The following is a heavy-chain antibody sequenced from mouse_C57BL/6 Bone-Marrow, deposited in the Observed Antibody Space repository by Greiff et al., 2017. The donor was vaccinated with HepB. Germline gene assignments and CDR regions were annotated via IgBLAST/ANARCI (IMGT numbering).Heavy chain of an antibody. CDR2: ISYDGSN. CDR1: GYSITSGYY. CDR3: ARPSLYYGSSPYAMDY. J-gene: IGHJ4*01. V-gene: IGHV3-6*01. D-gene: IGHD1-1*01. Sequence: EVHLVESGPGLVKPSQSLSLTCSVTGYSITSGYYWNWIRQFPGNKLEWMGYISYDGSNNYNPSLKNRISITRDTSKNQFFLKLNSVTTEDTATYYCARPSLYYGSSPYAMDYWGQGTSVTVSS.